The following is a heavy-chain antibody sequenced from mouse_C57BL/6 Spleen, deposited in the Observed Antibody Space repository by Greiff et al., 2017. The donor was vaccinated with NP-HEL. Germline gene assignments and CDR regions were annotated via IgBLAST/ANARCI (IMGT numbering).Heavy chain of an antibody. D-gene: IGHD6-1*01. Sequence: EVMLVESEGGLVQPGRSMKLSCTASGFTFSDYYMAWVRQVPEKGLEWVANINYDGSSTYYLDSLKSRFIISRDNAKNILYLQMSSLKSEDTATYYCARDREGAMDYWGQGTSVTVSS. J-gene: IGHJ4*01. CDR1: GFTFSDYY. V-gene: IGHV5-16*01. CDR2: INYDGSST. CDR3: ARDREGAMDY.